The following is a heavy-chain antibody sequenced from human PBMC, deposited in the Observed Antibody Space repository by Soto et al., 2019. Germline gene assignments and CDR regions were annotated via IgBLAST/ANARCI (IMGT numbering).Heavy chain of an antibody. J-gene: IGHJ4*03. D-gene: IGHD3-22*01. Sequence: PSETLSLTCAVSGYSISRGFYWGWIRHSPGKGLEWIGSIHHTGNTYYNATLRSRVTITVDSNKNQFSLKLTSVTAADTAVYYCARNKVYCDNSGYYCLDGFYFWGQGTMVTVSS. CDR1: GYSISRGFY. CDR2: IHHTGNT. CDR3: ARNKVYCDNSGYYCLDGFYF. V-gene: IGHV4-38-2*01.